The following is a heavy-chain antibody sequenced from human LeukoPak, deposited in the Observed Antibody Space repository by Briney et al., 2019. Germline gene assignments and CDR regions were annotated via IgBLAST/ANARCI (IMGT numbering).Heavy chain of an antibody. CDR2: MNPNSGNT. V-gene: IGHV1-8*01. Sequence: ASVKVSCKASGYTFTSYDINWVRQATGQGLEWMGWMNPNSGNTGYAQKFQGRVTMTRNTSISTAYMELSSLRSEDTAVYYCARGPGLYYDSSGYYDWFDPWGQGTLVTVSS. J-gene: IGHJ5*02. CDR3: ARGPGLYYDSSGYYDWFDP. CDR1: GYTFTSYD. D-gene: IGHD3-22*01.